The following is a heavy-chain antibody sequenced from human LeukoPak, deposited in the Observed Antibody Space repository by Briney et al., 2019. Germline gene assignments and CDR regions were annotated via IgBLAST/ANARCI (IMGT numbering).Heavy chain of an antibody. CDR3: AREVFGVATADY. Sequence: GGSLRLSCAASGFTFSSYSMNWVRQAPGKGLEWVSSISSSSSYIYYADSVKGRFTISSDNAKNSLYLQMNSLRAEDTAVYYCAREVFGVATADYWGQGTLVTVSS. CDR2: ISSSSSYI. CDR1: GFTFSSYS. V-gene: IGHV3-21*01. J-gene: IGHJ4*02. D-gene: IGHD5-18*01.